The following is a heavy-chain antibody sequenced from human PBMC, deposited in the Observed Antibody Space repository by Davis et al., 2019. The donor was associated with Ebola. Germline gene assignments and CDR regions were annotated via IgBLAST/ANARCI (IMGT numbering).Heavy chain of an antibody. D-gene: IGHD6-19*01. Sequence: ASAKVSCKASGYPFTAYYMHWVRQAPGQGLEWMGWINSNSGGTNYAQKFQGRVTTTRDTSISTAYMELRRLRSDDTAVYYWARDRQWLVRTRPADTWLDPWGRGTLVTVSS. CDR2: INSNSGGT. CDR3: ARDRQWLVRTRPADTWLDP. J-gene: IGHJ5*02. CDR1: GYPFTAYY. V-gene: IGHV1-2*02.